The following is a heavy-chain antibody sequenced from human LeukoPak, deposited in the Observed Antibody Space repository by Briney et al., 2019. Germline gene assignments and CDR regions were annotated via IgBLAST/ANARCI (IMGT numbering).Heavy chain of an antibody. CDR2: IYYSGST. CDR1: GGSISSYY. J-gene: IGHJ4*02. CDR3: ARLLYYYDSSGLGTGYFDY. D-gene: IGHD3-22*01. V-gene: IGHV4-59*08. Sequence: SETLSLTCTVSGGSISSYYWSWIRQPPGKGLEWIGYIYYSGSTNYNPSLKSRVTISVDTSKNQFSLKLSSVTAADTAVHYCARLLYYYDSSGLGTGYFDYWGQGTLVTVSS.